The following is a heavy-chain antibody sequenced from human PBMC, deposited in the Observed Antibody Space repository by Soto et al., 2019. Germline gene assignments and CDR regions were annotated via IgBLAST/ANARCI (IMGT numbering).Heavy chain of an antibody. J-gene: IGHJ6*02. V-gene: IGHV6-1*01. D-gene: IGHD2-8*01. Sequence: SQTLSLTCAISGDSVSSNSAAWNWIRQSPSRGLEWLGRTYYRSKWYNDYAVSVKSRITINPDASKNQFSLQLNSVTPEDTAVYYCARTRSIVLMVYAIPSYYYYGMDVWVQGNTVTVSS. CDR1: GDSVSSNSAA. CDR3: ARTRSIVLMVYAIPSYYYYGMDV. CDR2: TYYRSKWYN.